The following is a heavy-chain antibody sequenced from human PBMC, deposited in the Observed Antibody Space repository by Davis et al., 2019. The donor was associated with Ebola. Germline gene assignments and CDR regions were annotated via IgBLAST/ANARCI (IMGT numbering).Heavy chain of an antibody. CDR3: ARRSSGGLYYYYYMDV. CDR2: INHSGST. V-gene: IGHV4-39*07. Sequence: PSETLSLTCTVSGGSISSSSYYWGWIRQPPGKGLEWIGEINHSGSTNYDPSLRSRVTISVDTSKNQFSLKLNSVTAADTAVYYCARRSSGGLYYYYYMDVWGKGTTVTVSS. J-gene: IGHJ6*03. D-gene: IGHD3-16*01. CDR1: GGSISSSSYY.